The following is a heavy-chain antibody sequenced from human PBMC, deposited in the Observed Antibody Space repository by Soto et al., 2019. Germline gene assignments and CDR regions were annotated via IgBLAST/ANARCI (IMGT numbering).Heavy chain of an antibody. CDR2: IIPIFGTA. J-gene: IGHJ6*02. Sequence: RASVKVSGKASGGTFSSYANSWVRQAAGQGLEWMGGIIPIFGTANYAQKFQGRVTITADESTSTAYMERSSLRSEDTAVYYCARSHSSYYGMDVWGQET. V-gene: IGHV1-69*13. CDR1: GGTFSSYA. CDR3: ARSHSSYYGMDV.